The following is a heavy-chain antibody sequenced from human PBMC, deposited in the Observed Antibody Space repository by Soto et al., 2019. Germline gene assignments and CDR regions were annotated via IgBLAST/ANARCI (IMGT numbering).Heavy chain of an antibody. CDR2: INDDGGGK. D-gene: IGHD6-19*01. J-gene: IGHJ4*02. CDR1: GFTLSSYA. CDR3: ARDPGGWYLY. Sequence: GGSLRLSCAASGFTLSSYAMSWVRQAPGKGLEWVSDINDDGGGKYFADSVKGRFTISRDNAKNTLYLQMNSLRAEDTDVYYCARDPGGWYLYWGQGTLVTVSS. V-gene: IGHV3-23*01.